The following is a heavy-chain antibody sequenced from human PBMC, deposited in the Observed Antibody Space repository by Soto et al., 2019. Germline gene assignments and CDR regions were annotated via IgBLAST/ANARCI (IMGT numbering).Heavy chain of an antibody. CDR2: IHHSGST. J-gene: IGHJ4*02. V-gene: IGHV4-59*01. CDR3: TIGAGWTTDY. CDR1: AGSISSNY. D-gene: IGHD6-19*01. Sequence: QVRLQESGPGLVRPSETLSLTCTVSAGSISSNYWNWIRQAPGKGLEWIGLIHHSGSTNYNPSLKSRGTISLDMSKNQLSLKLSSVTAADTAVYYCTIGAGWTTDYWGQGTLVTVSS.